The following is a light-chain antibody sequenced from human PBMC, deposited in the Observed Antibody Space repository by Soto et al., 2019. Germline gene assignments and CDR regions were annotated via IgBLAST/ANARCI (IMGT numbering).Light chain of an antibody. CDR1: QSVSSN. J-gene: IGKJ3*01. V-gene: IGKV3-15*01. Sequence: VTTKTTATLSVSPGERATLSCRARQSVSSNLAWYQQKPGQAPRLLIYGASTRATGIAARFSGTGSGTNFTLTISSLQSEDFVIYYCQQYNNWAPFTVGPGTKVDIK. CDR3: QQYNNWAPFT. CDR2: GAS.